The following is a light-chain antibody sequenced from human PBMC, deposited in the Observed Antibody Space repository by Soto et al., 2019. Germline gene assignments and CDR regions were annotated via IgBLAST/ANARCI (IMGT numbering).Light chain of an antibody. Sequence: EIVMTQSPATLSVSPGERATLSCRASQSVSSNLAWYQQKPGQAPRLLIYGASTRATGIPARFSGSGSGTEFTHTISSLQSEDFAVYYCQQYNNCPPYTFGQGTNLEIK. V-gene: IGKV3-15*01. CDR2: GAS. CDR1: QSVSSN. CDR3: QQYNNCPPYT. J-gene: IGKJ2*01.